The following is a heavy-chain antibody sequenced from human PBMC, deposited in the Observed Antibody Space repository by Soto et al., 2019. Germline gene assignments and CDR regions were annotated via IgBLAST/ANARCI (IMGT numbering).Heavy chain of an antibody. J-gene: IGHJ4*02. Sequence: QVQLVQSGAEVQKPGSSVKVSCKAYGGTFSSYAISWVRQAPGQGLEWMGGIIPIFGTASYAQKFQGRVTITADESTSTAYMELSSLRSEDTAVYYCARGKAARPYQFDYWGQGTLVTVSS. V-gene: IGHV1-69*01. CDR1: GGTFSSYA. CDR3: ARGKAARPYQFDY. CDR2: IIPIFGTA. D-gene: IGHD6-6*01.